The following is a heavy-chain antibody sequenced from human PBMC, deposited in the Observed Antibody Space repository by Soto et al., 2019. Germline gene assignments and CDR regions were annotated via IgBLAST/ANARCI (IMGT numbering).Heavy chain of an antibody. J-gene: IGHJ4*02. Sequence: ASVKVSCKASGYTFTSYYMHWVRQAPGQGLEWMGIINPSGGSTSYAQKFQGRVTMTRDTSTSTVYMELSSLRSEDTAVYYCARDLKVYSSGWYPFDYWGQGTLVTVSS. CDR1: GYTFTSYY. CDR3: ARDLKVYSSGWYPFDY. D-gene: IGHD6-19*01. V-gene: IGHV1-46*01. CDR2: INPSGGST.